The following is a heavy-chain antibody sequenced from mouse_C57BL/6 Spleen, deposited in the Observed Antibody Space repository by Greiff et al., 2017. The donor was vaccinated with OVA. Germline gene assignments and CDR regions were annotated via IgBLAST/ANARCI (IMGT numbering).Heavy chain of an antibody. CDR1: GYAFSSSW. CDR3: ARGYGYDGDWFAY. Sequence: QVQLQQSGPELVKPGASVKISCKASGYAFSSSWMNWVKQRPGKGLEWIGRIYPGDGDTNYNGKFKGKATLTADKSSSTAYMQLSSLTSEDSAVYFCARGYGYDGDWFAYWGQGTLVTVSA. D-gene: IGHD2-2*01. V-gene: IGHV1-82*01. J-gene: IGHJ3*01. CDR2: IYPGDGDT.